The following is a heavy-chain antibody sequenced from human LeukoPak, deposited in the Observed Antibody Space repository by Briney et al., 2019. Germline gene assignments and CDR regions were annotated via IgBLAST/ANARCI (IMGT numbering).Heavy chain of an antibody. V-gene: IGHV3-48*01. J-gene: IGHJ4*02. D-gene: IGHD3-10*01. Sequence: PGGSLRLSCAASGFTFSSYSMNWVRQAPGKGLEWVSYISSSSTIYYADSVKGRFTISRDNAKNSLYLQMNSLRAEDTAVYYCARDPGGVGYWGRGTLVTVSS. CDR1: GFTFSSYS. CDR3: ARDPGGVGY. CDR2: ISSSSTI.